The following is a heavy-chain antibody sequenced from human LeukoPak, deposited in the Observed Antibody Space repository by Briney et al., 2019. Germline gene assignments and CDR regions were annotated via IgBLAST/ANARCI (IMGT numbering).Heavy chain of an antibody. V-gene: IGHV4-59*01. J-gene: IGHJ6*03. CDR1: GGSISSYY. Sequence: NTSETLSLTCTVSGGSISSYYWSWIRQPPGKGLEWIGYIYYSGSTNYNPSLKSRVTISVDTSKNQFSLKLRSVTAADTAVYYCARADRGAGFDMDVWGKGTTVTISS. CDR2: IYYSGST. CDR3: ARADRGAGFDMDV. D-gene: IGHD3-10*01.